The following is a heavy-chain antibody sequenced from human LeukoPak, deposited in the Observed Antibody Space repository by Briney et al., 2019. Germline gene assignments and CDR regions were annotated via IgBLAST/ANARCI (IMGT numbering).Heavy chain of an antibody. J-gene: IGHJ6*04. V-gene: IGHV3-7*01. CDR3: ARDDSLDV. Sequence: PGGSLRLSCAASGFTFSRYEMNWVRQAPGKGLEWVANIKQDGSEKYYVDSVKGRFTISRDNAKNSLYLQMNSLRAEDTAVYYCARDDSLDVWGKGTTVTISS. CDR1: GFTFSRYE. D-gene: IGHD3-22*01. CDR2: IKQDGSEK.